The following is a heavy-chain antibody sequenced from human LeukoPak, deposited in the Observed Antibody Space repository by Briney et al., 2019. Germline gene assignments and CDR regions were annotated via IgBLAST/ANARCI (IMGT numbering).Heavy chain of an antibody. J-gene: IGHJ4*02. Sequence: SETLSLTCAVYGGXFSGYYCSWIRQPPGKGLEWIGEINHSGSTNYNPSLKSRVTISVDTSKNQFSLKLSSVTAADTAVYYCARGRYYYGSGSYSDYWGQGTLVTVSS. D-gene: IGHD3-10*01. CDR2: INHSGST. CDR3: ARGRYYYGSGSYSDY. V-gene: IGHV4-34*01. CDR1: GGXFSGYY.